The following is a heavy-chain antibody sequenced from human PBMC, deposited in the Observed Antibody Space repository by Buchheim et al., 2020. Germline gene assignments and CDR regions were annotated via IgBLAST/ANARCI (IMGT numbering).Heavy chain of an antibody. CDR2: LSYDGSNQ. V-gene: IGHV3-30-3*01. Sequence: HVQLVESGGGVVQPGRSLRLSCAASGFALSSYTMHWVRQAPGKGLEWVAVLSYDGSNQYFADSVEGRFTISRDNSKNTLYLQMNSLRAEDTAVYYCAKTMIVVVTHPPDYWGQGTL. D-gene: IGHD3-22*01. J-gene: IGHJ4*02. CDR3: AKTMIVVVTHPPDY. CDR1: GFALSSYT.